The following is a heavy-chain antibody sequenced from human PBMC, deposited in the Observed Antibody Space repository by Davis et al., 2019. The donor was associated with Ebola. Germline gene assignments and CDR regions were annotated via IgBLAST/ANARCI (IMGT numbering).Heavy chain of an antibody. CDR3: ARGVAAAGRRNWFDP. J-gene: IGHJ5*02. V-gene: IGHV4-39*07. CDR1: GGSISSSSYY. CDR2: IYYSGST. D-gene: IGHD6-13*01. Sequence: PGGSLRLSCTVSGGSISSSSYYWGWIRQPPGKGLEWIGSIYYSGSTYYNPSLKSRVTISVDTSKNQFSLKLSSVTAADTAVYYCARGVAAAGRRNWFDPWGQGTLVTVSS.